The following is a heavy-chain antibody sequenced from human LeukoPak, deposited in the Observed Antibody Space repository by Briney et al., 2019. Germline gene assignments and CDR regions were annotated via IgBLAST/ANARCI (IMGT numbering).Heavy chain of an antibody. CDR3: AKDAYGGATFFYYMDV. J-gene: IGHJ6*03. Sequence: PGGSLRLSCAGSGFTFDDCAMHWVRQTPGKGLEWVSGISWNSGNIAYADFVGGRFTISRDNAKNSLSLQMNSLSDEDTAVYYCAKDAYGGATFFYYMDVWGKGTTVTVSS. V-gene: IGHV3-9*01. CDR1: GFTFDDCA. D-gene: IGHD2/OR15-2a*01. CDR2: ISWNSGNI.